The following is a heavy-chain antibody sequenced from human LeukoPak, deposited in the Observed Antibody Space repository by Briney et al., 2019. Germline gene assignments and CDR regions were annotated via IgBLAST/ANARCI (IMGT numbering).Heavy chain of an antibody. CDR1: GGSISSYY. V-gene: IGHV4-4*07. CDR3: ARERGRGLWFGELLSDSDY. CDR2: IYTSGST. Sequence: SETLSLTCTVSGGSISSYYWRWIRQPAGKGLEWIGRIYTSGSTNYNPSLKSRVTMSVDTSKNQFSLKLSSVTAADTAVYYCARERGRGLWFGELLSDSDYWGQGTLVTVSS. D-gene: IGHD3-10*01. J-gene: IGHJ4*02.